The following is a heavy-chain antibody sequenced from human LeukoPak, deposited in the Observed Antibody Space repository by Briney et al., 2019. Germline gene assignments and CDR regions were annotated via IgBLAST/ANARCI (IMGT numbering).Heavy chain of an antibody. D-gene: IGHD3-16*01. CDR3: ASHAYYFDY. CDR2: ISSGFSST. V-gene: IGHV3-48*04. CDR1: GFTFSSYT. J-gene: IGHJ4*02. Sequence: GGSLRLSCAASGFTFSSYTMNWVRQAPGKGLEWISFISSGFSSTDYADSVKGRFTISRDNAKNSLYLQMSSLRAEDTAVYYCASHAYYFDYWGQGSLVTVSS.